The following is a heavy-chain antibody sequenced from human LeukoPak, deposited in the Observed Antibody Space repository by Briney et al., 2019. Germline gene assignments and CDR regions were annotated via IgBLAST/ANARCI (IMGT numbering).Heavy chain of an antibody. J-gene: IGHJ3*02. CDR3: ATGMVRGVIVAFDI. Sequence: GASVKVSCTVSGYTLTELSMHWVRQAPGKGLEWMGGFDPEDGETIYAQKFQGRVTTTEDTSTDTAYMELSSLRSEDTAVYYCATGMVRGVIVAFDIWGQGTMVTVSS. CDR2: FDPEDGET. CDR1: GYTLTELS. D-gene: IGHD3-10*01. V-gene: IGHV1-24*01.